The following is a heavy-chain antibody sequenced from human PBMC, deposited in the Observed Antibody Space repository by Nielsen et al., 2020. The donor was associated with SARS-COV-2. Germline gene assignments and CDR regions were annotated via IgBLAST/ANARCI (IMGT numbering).Heavy chain of an antibody. CDR3: VRMGYCSSSSCYGDP. J-gene: IGHJ5*02. Sequence: ASVKVSCKTSGYIFTNYGINWVRQAPGQGLEWMGWISTSNGDTKYAQKFQGRVTVTTDASTSTAYMELRSLRSDDTAIFYCVRMGYCSSSSCYGDPWGQGTLVTVSS. CDR2: ISTSNGDT. D-gene: IGHD2-2*01. CDR1: GYIFTNYG. V-gene: IGHV1-18*01.